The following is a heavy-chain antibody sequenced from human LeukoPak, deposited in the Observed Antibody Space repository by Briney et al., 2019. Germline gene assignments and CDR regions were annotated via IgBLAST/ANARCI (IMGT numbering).Heavy chain of an antibody. CDR1: GFGSSNFW. CDR2: IKTDGTTT. V-gene: IGHV3-74*01. Sequence: GGSLRLSCAASGFGSSNFWMHWVRQAPGKGLVWVSRIKTDGTTTVYADSVKGRFTISRDNAKNTLYLQMNSLRAEDTAVYYCARSAGWIEQQLDYWGQGTLVTVSS. CDR3: ARSAGWIEQQLDY. D-gene: IGHD6-13*01. J-gene: IGHJ4*02.